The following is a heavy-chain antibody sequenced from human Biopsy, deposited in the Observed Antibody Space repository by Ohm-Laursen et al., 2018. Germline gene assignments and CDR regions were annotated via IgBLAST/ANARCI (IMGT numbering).Heavy chain of an antibody. CDR2: VYDSGKS. CDR1: GFSISSGYY. J-gene: IGHJ5*02. Sequence: GTLSLTCAVSGFSISSGYYWGWIRQPPGKGLEGIGSVYDSGKSYYNPSLKSRVTISVDVSKNQFSLKLSSVTAADTAVYYCARGRFDLLTPNWFDPWGQGTLVTVSS. D-gene: IGHD3-9*01. V-gene: IGHV4-38-2*01. CDR3: ARGRFDLLTPNWFDP.